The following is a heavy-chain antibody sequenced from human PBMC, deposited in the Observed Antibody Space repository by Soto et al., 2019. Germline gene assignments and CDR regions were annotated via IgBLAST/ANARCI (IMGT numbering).Heavy chain of an antibody. CDR1: GYTLTSYD. CDR3: ASGRGWSNHLIDY. V-gene: IGHV1-8*01. J-gene: IGHJ4*02. CDR2: MNPNSGNT. Sequence: ASVKCACKAAGYTLTSYDINWGRQVTGQGLEWMGWMNPNSGNTGYAQKFQGRVTMTRNTSISTAYMELSSLRSEDTAVYYCASGRGWSNHLIDYWGQGTLVTVSS. D-gene: IGHD3-10*01.